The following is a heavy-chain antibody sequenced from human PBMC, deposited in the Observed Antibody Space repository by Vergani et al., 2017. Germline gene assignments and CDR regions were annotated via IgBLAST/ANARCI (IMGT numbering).Heavy chain of an antibody. CDR1: GFTFTGYY. CDR2: INPNSGGT. Sequence: QVQLVESGGGLVKPGGSLRLSCAASGFTFTGYYMHWVRQAPGQGLEWMGWINPNSGGTNYAQKFQGRVTMTRDTSISTAYMELSRLRSDDTAVYYCARDPYCSGGSCNDYWGQGTLVTVSS. J-gene: IGHJ4*02. CDR3: ARDPYCSGGSCNDY. D-gene: IGHD2-15*01. V-gene: IGHV1-2*02.